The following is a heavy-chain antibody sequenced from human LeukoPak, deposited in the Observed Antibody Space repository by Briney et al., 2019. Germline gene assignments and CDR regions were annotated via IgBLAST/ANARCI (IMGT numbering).Heavy chain of an antibody. Sequence: GGSLRLSCAASGFTFSSYAMSWVRQTPGKGLEWVSAISGSGGSTYYADSVKDRFTISRDNSKNTLYLQMNSLRAEDTAVYYCAKDLGIVVVITFDYWGQGTLVTVSS. CDR3: AKDLGIVVVITFDY. J-gene: IGHJ4*02. CDR2: ISGSGGST. CDR1: GFTFSSYA. D-gene: IGHD3-22*01. V-gene: IGHV3-23*01.